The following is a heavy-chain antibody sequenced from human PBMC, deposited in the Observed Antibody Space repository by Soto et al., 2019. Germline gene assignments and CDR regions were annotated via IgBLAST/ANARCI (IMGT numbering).Heavy chain of an antibody. CDR3: ARRVATSNRPFDY. CDR1: GGSISSYY. Sequence: SETLSLTCTVSGGSISSYYWSWIRQPPGKGLEWIGYIYYSGSTNYNPSLKSRVTISVDTSKNQFSLKLSSVTAADTAVYYCARRVATSNRPFDYWGQGTLVTVSS. V-gene: IGHV4-59*01. J-gene: IGHJ4*02. CDR2: IYYSGST. D-gene: IGHD5-12*01.